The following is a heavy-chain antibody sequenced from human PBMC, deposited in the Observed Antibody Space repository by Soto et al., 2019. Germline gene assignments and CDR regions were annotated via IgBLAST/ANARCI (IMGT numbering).Heavy chain of an antibody. CDR3: VKDGGYCSSATCYSPRNHYFDA. D-gene: IGHD2-2*01. CDR1: GFDFSVYW. J-gene: IGHJ5*02. CDR2: IKFDGSEK. V-gene: IGHV3-7*03. Sequence: VGSLRLSCAASGFDFSVYWMSWVRQAPGKGPEWVANIKFDGSEKQYVDSVKGRFTISRDNARNSVFLQMNSLRAGDTAVYYCVKDGGYCSSATCYSPRNHYFDAWGQGTLVTVSS.